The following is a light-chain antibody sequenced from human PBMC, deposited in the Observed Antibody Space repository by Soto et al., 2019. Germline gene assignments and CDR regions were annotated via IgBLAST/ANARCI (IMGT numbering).Light chain of an antibody. V-gene: IGLV2-23*01. Sequence: QSALTQPASVSGSPGQSITISCTGASSDVGTYNLVSWYQQLPGKAPKLIIYEDYKRPSGVSNRFSGSKSGNTASLTISGLQTEDVADYYCCAYAGSAVFGGGTKLTVL. J-gene: IGLJ2*01. CDR3: CAYAGSAV. CDR1: SSDVGTYNL. CDR2: EDY.